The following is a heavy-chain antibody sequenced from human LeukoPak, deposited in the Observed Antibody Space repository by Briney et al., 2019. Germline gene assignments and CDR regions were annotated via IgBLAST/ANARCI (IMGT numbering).Heavy chain of an antibody. Sequence: GGSLRLSCAASRFTFSSYWMSWVRQAPGKGLEWVANINYDGSEKYYIDSVKGRFTISRDNAKNSLYLQMNSLRAEDTAVYYCVKRPVVGGTTGKYFDHWGQGTLVTVSS. CDR3: VKRPVVGGTTGKYFDH. V-gene: IGHV3-7*05. D-gene: IGHD1-26*01. J-gene: IGHJ4*02. CDR1: RFTFSSYW. CDR2: INYDGSEK.